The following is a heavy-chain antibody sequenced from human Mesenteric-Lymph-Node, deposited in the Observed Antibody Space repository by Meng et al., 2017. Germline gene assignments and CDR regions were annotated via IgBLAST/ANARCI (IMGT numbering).Heavy chain of an antibody. D-gene: IGHD1-7*01. CDR1: GASIISDIW. CDR2: VYHRGDT. V-gene: IGHV4-4*02. Sequence: QGQVKEPAPGLVKPSQTLSLTCSVVGASIISDIWWSWVRQPPGKGLEWIGEVYHRGDTNYNPSLKSRVDISVDKSKNQFYLSLFSVTAADTAVYYCGRDQGRELINHWGQGTLVTVSS. J-gene: IGHJ4*02. CDR3: GRDQGRELINH.